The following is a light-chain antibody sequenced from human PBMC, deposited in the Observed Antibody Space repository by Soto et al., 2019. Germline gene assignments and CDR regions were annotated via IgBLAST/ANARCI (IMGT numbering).Light chain of an antibody. CDR2: DAS. V-gene: IGKV3-11*01. CDR3: QQRSNWPPALT. J-gene: IGKJ4*01. Sequence: EIVLTQSPATLSLSPGERATLSYRASQSVSSYLAWYQQKPGQAPRLLIYDASSRATGIPARFSGSGSGTDFTLTISSLEPEDFAVYYCQQRSNWPPALTFGGGTKVEIK. CDR1: QSVSSY.